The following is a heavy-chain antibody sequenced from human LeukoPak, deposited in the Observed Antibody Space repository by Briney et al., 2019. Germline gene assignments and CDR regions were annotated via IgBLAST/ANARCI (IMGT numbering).Heavy chain of an antibody. D-gene: IGHD2-15*01. CDR3: ARDTVVAATWGYYYYGMDV. Sequence: SETLSLTCTVSGTSITTYFWSWIRQPAGKGLEWIGRFYSSGSTSYNPSLKSRLTMSVDTSKNQFSLKLSSVTAADTAVYYCARDTVVAATWGYYYYGMDVWGQGTTVTVSS. CDR1: GTSITTYF. CDR2: FYSSGST. J-gene: IGHJ6*02. V-gene: IGHV4-4*07.